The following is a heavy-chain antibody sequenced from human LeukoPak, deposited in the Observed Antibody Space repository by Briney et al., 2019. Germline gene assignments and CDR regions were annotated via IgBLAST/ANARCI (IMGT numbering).Heavy chain of an antibody. J-gene: IGHJ6*04. CDR2: ISSSGSTI. CDR1: GFTFNSYA. Sequence: GGSLRLSCIASGFTFNSYAMSWVRQAPGEGLEWVSYISSSGSTIYYADSVKGRFTISRDNAKNSLYLQMNSLRAEDTAVYYCAELGITMIGGVWGKGTTVTISS. V-gene: IGHV3-48*03. D-gene: IGHD3-10*02. CDR3: AELGITMIGGV.